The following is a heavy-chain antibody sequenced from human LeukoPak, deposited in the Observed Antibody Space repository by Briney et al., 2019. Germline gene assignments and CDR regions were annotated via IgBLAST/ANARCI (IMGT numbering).Heavy chain of an antibody. D-gene: IGHD3-22*01. CDR1: GYTFTGYY. CDR2: INPNTGGT. CDR3: ASPYYYDSSGLDY. J-gene: IGHJ4*02. V-gene: IGHV1-2*06. Sequence: GASVKVSCKASGYTFTGYYMHWVRQAPGQGLEWMGRINPNTGGTNYAQKFQGRVTMTRDTSIATAYMELSRLRSDDTAVYYCASPYYYDSSGLDYWGQGTLVTVSS.